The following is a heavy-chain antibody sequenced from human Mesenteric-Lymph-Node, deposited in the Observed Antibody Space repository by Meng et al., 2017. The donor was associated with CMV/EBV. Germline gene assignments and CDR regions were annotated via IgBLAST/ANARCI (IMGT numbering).Heavy chain of an antibody. Sequence: GGSLRLSCAASGFTFSSYAMSWVRQAPGKGLEWVSVIYSGGSSTYYADSVKGRFTISRDNSKNTLYLQMNSLRAEDTAVYYCAKDRGVPYYESLTGYSFLDYWGQGALVTVSS. J-gene: IGHJ4*02. V-gene: IGHV3-23*03. CDR1: GFTFSSYA. CDR2: IYSGGSST. D-gene: IGHD3-9*01. CDR3: AKDRGVPYYESLTGYSFLDY.